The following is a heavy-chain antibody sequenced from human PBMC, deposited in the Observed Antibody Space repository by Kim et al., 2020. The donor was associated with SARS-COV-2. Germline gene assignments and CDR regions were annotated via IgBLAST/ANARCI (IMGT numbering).Heavy chain of an antibody. CDR2: ISGSGGST. Sequence: GGSLRLSCAASGFTFSSYAMSWVRQAPGKGLEWVSAISGSGGSTYYADSVKGRFTISRDNSKNTLYLQMNSLRAEDTAVYYCAKRRGRITMVRGVYGDPHGKDFDYWGQGTLVTVSS. CDR3: AKRRGRITMVRGVYGDPHGKDFDY. V-gene: IGHV3-23*01. D-gene: IGHD3-10*01. J-gene: IGHJ4*02. CDR1: GFTFSSYA.